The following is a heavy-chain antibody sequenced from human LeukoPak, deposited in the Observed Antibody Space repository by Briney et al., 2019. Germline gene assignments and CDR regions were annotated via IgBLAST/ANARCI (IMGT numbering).Heavy chain of an antibody. Sequence: PGGSLRLSCAASGFTFSSYEMHWVRQAPGKGLEWVSYISSSDSTIYYADSVKGRFTISRDNAKNSLYLQMNSLRADDTAIYYCARGRRRLAAAGATPPAPYFDHWGQGTLVTVSS. CDR2: ISSSDSTI. D-gene: IGHD6-13*01. V-gene: IGHV3-48*03. J-gene: IGHJ4*02. CDR3: ARGRRRLAAAGATPPAPYFDH. CDR1: GFTFSSYE.